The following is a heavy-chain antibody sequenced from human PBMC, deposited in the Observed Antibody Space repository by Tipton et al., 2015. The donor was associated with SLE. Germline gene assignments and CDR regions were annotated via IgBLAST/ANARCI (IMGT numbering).Heavy chain of an antibody. Sequence: VQLVQSGAEVKKPGESLKISCKASRYSFTSYWIGWVRQVPGKGPDCMGIIYPDDSDTRYSPSFQGQVTISADKSNRIVSLLWSSLKASDTAMYYCARQDLDTAMVSFDYWGQGTLVTVSS. J-gene: IGHJ4*02. CDR2: IYPDDSDT. CDR3: ARQDLDTAMVSFDY. D-gene: IGHD5-18*01. CDR1: RYSFTSYW. V-gene: IGHV5-51*01.